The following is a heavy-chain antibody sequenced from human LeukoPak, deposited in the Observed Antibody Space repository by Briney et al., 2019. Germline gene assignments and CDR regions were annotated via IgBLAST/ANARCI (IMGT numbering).Heavy chain of an antibody. J-gene: IGHJ6*03. CDR3: TKDRQGPNQYHMDV. Sequence: PGRSLRLSCAASGSTFSSLWTSWVRQAPGSGPEWVVNINQDGGTTYYVASVTGRFTISRDNAKNSLSLQMSSLRAEDTAVYYCTKDRQGPNQYHMDVWGKGTTVTVSS. CDR1: GSTFSSLW. CDR2: INQDGGTT. V-gene: IGHV3-7*01.